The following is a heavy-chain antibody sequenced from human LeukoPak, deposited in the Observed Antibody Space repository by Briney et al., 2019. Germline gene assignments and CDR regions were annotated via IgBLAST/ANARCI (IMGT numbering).Heavy chain of an antibody. CDR2: IYPDDSDT. V-gene: IGHV5-51*01. CDR3: ARPNITSYYDSRGYDAFDV. J-gene: IGHJ3*01. D-gene: IGHD3-22*01. Sequence: GASLKISCQGSGSSFNAYWIAWVRQMPGKGLEWMGIIYPDDSDTRYSPSFQGQVTISADKSVRTAYLQWSSLKASDTAMYYCARPNITSYYDSRGYDAFDVWGQGTMVTVSS. CDR1: GSSFNAYW.